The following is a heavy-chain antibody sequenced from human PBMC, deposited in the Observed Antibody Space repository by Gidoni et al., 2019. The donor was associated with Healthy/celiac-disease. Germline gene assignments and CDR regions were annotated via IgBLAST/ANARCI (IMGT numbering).Heavy chain of an antibody. Sequence: QVQLQQWGAGLLKPSETLSLTCAVYGGSFSGYYWSWIRQPPGKGLEWIGEINHSGSTNYNPSLKSRVTISVDTSKNQFSLKLSSVTAADTAVYYCARGLGTYCGGDCYSYYFDYWGQGTLVTVSS. J-gene: IGHJ4*02. CDR2: INHSGST. V-gene: IGHV4-34*01. D-gene: IGHD2-21*02. CDR3: ARGLGTYCGGDCYSYYFDY. CDR1: GGSFSGYY.